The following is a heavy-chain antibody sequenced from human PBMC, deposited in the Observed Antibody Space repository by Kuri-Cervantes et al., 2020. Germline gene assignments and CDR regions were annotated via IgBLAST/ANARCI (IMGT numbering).Heavy chain of an antibody. D-gene: IGHD1-26*01. J-gene: IGHJ4*02. CDR1: GYTFTGYY. V-gene: IGHV1-2*02. CDR2: INPNSGGT. Sequence: ASVKVSCKASGYTFTGYYMHWVRQAPGQGLEWMGWINPNSGGTNYAQKFQGRVTMTRDTSISTAYMELSRLRSDDTAVYYCARVRWGLLDRDGTGPYYFDYWGQGTLVTVSS. CDR3: ARVRWGLLDRDGTGPYYFDY.